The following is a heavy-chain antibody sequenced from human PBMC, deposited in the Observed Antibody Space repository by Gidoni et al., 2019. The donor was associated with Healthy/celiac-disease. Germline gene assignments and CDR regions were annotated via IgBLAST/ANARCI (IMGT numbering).Heavy chain of an antibody. CDR2: ISWDGGST. J-gene: IGHJ6*02. V-gene: IGHV3-43D*04. CDR1: VFTFDDYA. Sequence: VQLVESGGVVVQPGGSLRLSCASSVFTFDDYAMHWVRQAPGKCLEWVSLISWDGGSTYYADSVKGRFTISRDNSKNSLYLQMNSLRAEDTALYYCAKDKSVAPRYYYGMDVWGQGTTVTVSS. CDR3: AKDKSVAPRYYYGMDV. D-gene: IGHD6-19*01.